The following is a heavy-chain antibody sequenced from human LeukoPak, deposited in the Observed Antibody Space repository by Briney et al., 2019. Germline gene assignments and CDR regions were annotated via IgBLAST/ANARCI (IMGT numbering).Heavy chain of an antibody. CDR1: GFTFSSHA. D-gene: IGHD2-8*01. Sequence: GGSLRLSCRASGFTFSSHAMSWVRQAPRKGLEWVSSISGSASGGTTEYAESVKGRFTISRDNSKNTLYLQMNSLRAEDTAIYYCAKAPLSMRGFDSWGQGTMVTVSS. CDR3: AKAPLSMRGFDS. CDR2: ISGSASGGTT. J-gene: IGHJ3*02. V-gene: IGHV3-23*01.